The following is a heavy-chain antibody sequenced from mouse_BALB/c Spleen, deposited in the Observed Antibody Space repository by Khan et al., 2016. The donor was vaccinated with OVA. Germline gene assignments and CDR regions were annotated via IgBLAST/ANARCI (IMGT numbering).Heavy chain of an antibody. CDR3: ARLGYGSFGY. V-gene: IGHV1-18*01. Sequence: VRLHQSGPELGKPGASVKIPCKASGYTFTDYNVDWVKQSHGKSLEWIGDINPNNGATIYNQKFKGKATLTADKSSNTAYMELRSLASEETAVYYCARLGYGSFGYWGQGTLVTVSA. D-gene: IGHD1-1*01. CDR2: INPNNGAT. J-gene: IGHJ3*01. CDR1: GYTFTDYN.